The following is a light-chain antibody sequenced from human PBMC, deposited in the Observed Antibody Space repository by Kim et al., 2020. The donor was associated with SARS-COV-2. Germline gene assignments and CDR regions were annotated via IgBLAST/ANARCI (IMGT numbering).Light chain of an antibody. Sequence: QSVLTQPASVSGSPGQSITISCTGTNSDVGGYNTVSWYQQHPGKAPKLVTYGVADRPSGVFNRFSGSKSGNTASLTISGLQPEDEADYYCSSYSSNTTMVFGGGTQLTVL. V-gene: IGLV2-14*03. J-gene: IGLJ3*02. CDR2: GVA. CDR1: NSDVGGYNT. CDR3: SSYSSNTTMV.